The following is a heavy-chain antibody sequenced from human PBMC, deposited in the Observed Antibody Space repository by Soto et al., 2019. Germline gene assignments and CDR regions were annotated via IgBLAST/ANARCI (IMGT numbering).Heavy chain of an antibody. J-gene: IGHJ5*02. V-gene: IGHV1-18*01. Sequence: GASVKVSCKTSGYTFSNYGITWVRQAPGQPLEWLGWISLYSDGTNYAQKFQGRVSMTTDTSTTTAYMELRSLRSDDTAVCYCARVVPGAEAWFGPWGQGTLVTVSS. CDR2: ISLYSDGT. CDR3: ARVVPGAEAWFGP. CDR1: GYTFSNYG. D-gene: IGHD2-2*01.